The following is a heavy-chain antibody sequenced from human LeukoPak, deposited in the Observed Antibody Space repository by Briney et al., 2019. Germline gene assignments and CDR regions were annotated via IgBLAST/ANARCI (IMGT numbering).Heavy chain of an antibody. V-gene: IGHV3-7*01. J-gene: IGHJ4*02. Sequence: EWVANIKQDGSEKYYVDSVKGRFTISRDNAKNSLYLQMNILRAEDTAVYYCARYSELGADYWGQGTLVTVSS. CDR3: ARYSELGADY. CDR2: IKQDGSEK. D-gene: IGHD1-26*01.